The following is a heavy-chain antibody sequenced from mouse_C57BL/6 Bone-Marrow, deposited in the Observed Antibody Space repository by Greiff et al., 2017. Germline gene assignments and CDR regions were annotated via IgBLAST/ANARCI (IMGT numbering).Heavy chain of an antibody. CDR2: INPNNGGT. D-gene: IGHD2-1*01. J-gene: IGHJ4*01. CDR1: GYTFTDYY. CDR3: ARGNRGDY. Sequence: VQLQQSGPELVKPGASVKISCKASGYTFTDYYMNWVKQSHGKSLEWIGDINPNNGGTSYNQKFKGKATLTVDKSSSTAYMQLSSLTSEDSAVYYCARGNRGDYWGQGTSVTVSS. V-gene: IGHV1-26*01.